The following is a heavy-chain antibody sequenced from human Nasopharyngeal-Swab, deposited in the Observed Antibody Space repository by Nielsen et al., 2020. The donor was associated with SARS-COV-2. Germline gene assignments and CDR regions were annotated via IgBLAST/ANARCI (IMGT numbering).Heavy chain of an antibody. CDR3: ARAVWVVPAATSPAHNWFDP. Sequence: WVRQAPGQRLEWMGWINAGNGNTKYSQKFQGRVTITRDTSASTAYMELSSLRSEDTAVYYCARAVWVVPAATSPAHNWFDPWGQGTLVTVSS. CDR2: INAGNGNT. D-gene: IGHD2-2*01. V-gene: IGHV1-3*01. J-gene: IGHJ5*02.